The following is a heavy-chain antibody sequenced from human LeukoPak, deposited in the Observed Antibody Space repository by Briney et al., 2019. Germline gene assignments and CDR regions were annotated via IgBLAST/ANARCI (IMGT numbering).Heavy chain of an antibody. CDR3: AKDLIVAARPYCFDS. D-gene: IGHD6-13*01. CDR2: ISGSGFTT. Sequence: GGSLRLSCAASGFTFSSYAMSWVRQAPGKGLEWVSAISGSGFTTYYADSVKGRFTISRDSSKNTLFLQMNSPRAEDTAIYYCAKDLIVAARPYCFDSWGQGTLVTVSS. J-gene: IGHJ4*02. V-gene: IGHV3-23*01. CDR1: GFTFSSYA.